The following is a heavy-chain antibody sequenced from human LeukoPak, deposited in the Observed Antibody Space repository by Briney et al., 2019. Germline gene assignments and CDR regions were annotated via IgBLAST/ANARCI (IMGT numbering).Heavy chain of an antibody. CDR3: ARVSAAGGTRLFDY. Sequence: SETLSLTCTVPGGSFSNYYWNWIRQPPGKGLEWIGFIYSSGSTNYNPSLKSRGTISLDTSKNQFSLKLNSVTTTDSAVYYCARVSAAGGTRLFDYWGQGTLVTVSS. CDR2: IYSSGST. J-gene: IGHJ4*02. D-gene: IGHD6-13*01. V-gene: IGHV4-59*01. CDR1: GGSFSNYY.